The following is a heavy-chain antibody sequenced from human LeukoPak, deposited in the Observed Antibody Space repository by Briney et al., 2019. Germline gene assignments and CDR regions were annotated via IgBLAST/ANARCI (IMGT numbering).Heavy chain of an antibody. J-gene: IGHJ5*02. CDR2: ISYDGSNK. D-gene: IGHD2-2*01. CDR1: GFSFSSYA. Sequence: GGSLRLSCAASGFSFSSYAMHWVRQAPGKGLEWVALISYDGSNKYYADSVKGRFTTSRDNSKNTLYLQMSSLRAEDTAMYYCARDGRCGSTSCYGWIDPWGQGTLVTVSS. CDR3: ARDGRCGSTSCYGWIDP. V-gene: IGHV3-30*04.